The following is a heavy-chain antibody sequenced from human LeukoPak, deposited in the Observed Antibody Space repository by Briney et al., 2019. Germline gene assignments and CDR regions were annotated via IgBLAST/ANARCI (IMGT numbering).Heavy chain of an antibody. CDR1: GYTFTGYY. Sequence: ASVKVSCKASGYTFTGYYMHWVRQAPGQGLEWMGWINPNSGGTNYAQKFQGRVTMTRDTSISTAYMELSRLRSDDTAVYYCARVEMATMGDAFDIWGQGTMVTVSS. V-gene: IGHV1-2*02. J-gene: IGHJ3*02. CDR2: INPNSGGT. CDR3: ARVEMATMGDAFDI. D-gene: IGHD5-24*01.